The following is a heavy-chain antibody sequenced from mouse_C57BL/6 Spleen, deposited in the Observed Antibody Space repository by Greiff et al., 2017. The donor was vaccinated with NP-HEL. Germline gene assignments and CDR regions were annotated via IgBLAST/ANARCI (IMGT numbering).Heavy chain of an antibody. CDR2: IRNKANGYTT. J-gene: IGHJ1*03. D-gene: IGHD1-1*01. CDR3: ARLTTVVAPYFDV. V-gene: IGHV7-3*01. Sequence: VQGVESGGGLVQPGGSLSLSCAASGFTFTDYYMSWVRQPPGKALEWLGFIRNKANGYTTEYSASVKGRFTISRDNSQSILYLQMNALRAEDSATYYCARLTTVVAPYFDVWGTGTTVTVSS. CDR1: GFTFTDYY.